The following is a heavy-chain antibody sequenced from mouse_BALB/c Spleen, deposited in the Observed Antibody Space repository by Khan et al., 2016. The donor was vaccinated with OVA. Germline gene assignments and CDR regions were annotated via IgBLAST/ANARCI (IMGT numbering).Heavy chain of an antibody. CDR1: GFSLTNYG. CDR2: MWGDGST. CDR3: AKCTPDYYSMDY. V-gene: IGHV2-3*01. Sequence: VQLVESGPGLVAPSQSLSITCTVSGFSLTNYGVNWVRQPPGKGLEWLGVMWGDGSTNFHSALKSRLIISKDNSQSQVFLELNSLQTDDTATYYCAKCTPDYYSMDYWGQGTSVTVSS. J-gene: IGHJ4*01.